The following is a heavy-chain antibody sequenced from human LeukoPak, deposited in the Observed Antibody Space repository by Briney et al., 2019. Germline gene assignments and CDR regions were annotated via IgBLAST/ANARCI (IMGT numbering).Heavy chain of an antibody. D-gene: IGHD3-22*01. CDR1: GGSINSYY. CDR2: IYTSGST. V-gene: IGHV4-4*07. J-gene: IGHJ5*02. CDR3: ARDLSSGYYAGWFDP. Sequence: SETLSLTCTVSGGSINSYYWSWIRQPAGKGLEWIGRIYTSGSTNYNPSLKSRVTMSVDTSKNQFSLKLSSVTAADTAVYYCARDLSSGYYAGWFDPWCQGTLVTVSS.